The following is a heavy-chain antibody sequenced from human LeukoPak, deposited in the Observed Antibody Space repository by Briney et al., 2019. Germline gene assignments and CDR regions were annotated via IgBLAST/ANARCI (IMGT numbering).Heavy chain of an antibody. V-gene: IGHV3-33*06. J-gene: IGHJ4*02. D-gene: IGHD3-22*01. CDR3: AKEEYDSSGYYSHFDY. Sequence: GRSLRLSCAASGFTFSSYGMHWVRQAPGKGLEWVAVIWYDGSNQYYADSVKGRFIISRDNSKNMLYLQMNSMRAEDTAVYYCAKEEYDSSGYYSHFDYWGQGTLVTVSS. CDR2: IWYDGSNQ. CDR1: GFTFSSYG.